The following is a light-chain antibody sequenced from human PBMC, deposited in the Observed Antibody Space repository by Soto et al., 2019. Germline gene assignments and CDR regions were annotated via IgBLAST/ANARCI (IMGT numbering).Light chain of an antibody. V-gene: IGKV3D-15*02. CDR1: QSVTTN. Sequence: VMKQSPATLSVTTGERATLSCRASQSVTTNMAWYQQKPGQAPRLLVYGVRSRATGIPDRFSGRGSGTDFTLTISRLEPEDSAVYYCHQYNTSPWTFGQGTNVDI. CDR3: HQYNTSPWT. CDR2: GVR. J-gene: IGKJ1*01.